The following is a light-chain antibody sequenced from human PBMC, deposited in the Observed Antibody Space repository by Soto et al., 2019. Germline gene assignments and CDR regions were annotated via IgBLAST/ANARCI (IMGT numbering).Light chain of an antibody. CDR2: GAS. CDR3: QQYTGTTTT. CDR1: HTVSRNY. Sequence: VRHTVSRNYRAWCQQRPGQAPRLRIYGASPRAAGIPDTFSCSGSVTYFTLTMTRLEPEDSAVYFCQQYTGTTTTFGQGTRLEN. J-gene: IGKJ5*01. V-gene: IGKV3-20*01.